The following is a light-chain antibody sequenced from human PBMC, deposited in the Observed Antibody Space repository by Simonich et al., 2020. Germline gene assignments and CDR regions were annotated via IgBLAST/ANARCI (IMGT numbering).Light chain of an antibody. Sequence: DIVMTQSPDSLAVSLGERATINCKSSQSVLYSSNNKHFLAWYQQKPGQPPKLLIYWASTRASGVPDRFGGSVSGTDFTLTISSLQAKDVAVYYCQQYYSTPYACGQGTKLEIK. CDR3: QQYYSTPYA. V-gene: IGKV4-1*01. J-gene: IGKJ2*01. CDR1: QSVLYSSNNKHF. CDR2: WAS.